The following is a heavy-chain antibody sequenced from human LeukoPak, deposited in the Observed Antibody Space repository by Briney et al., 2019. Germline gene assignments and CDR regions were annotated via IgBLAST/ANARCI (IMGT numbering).Heavy chain of an antibody. Sequence: GGSLRLSCAASGFTFSSYAMSWVRQAPGKGLEWVSAISGSGGSTYYADSVKGRFTTSGDNSKNTLYLQMNSLRAEDTAAYYCAKSSSTGKYCYSNWGQGTLVTVSS. CDR2: ISGSGGST. D-gene: IGHD2-21*02. CDR1: GFTFSSYA. J-gene: IGHJ4*02. CDR3: AKSSSTGKYCYSN. V-gene: IGHV3-23*01.